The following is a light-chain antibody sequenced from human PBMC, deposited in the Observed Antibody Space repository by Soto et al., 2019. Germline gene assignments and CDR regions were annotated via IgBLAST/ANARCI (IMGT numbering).Light chain of an antibody. CDR1: QSVSNNY. V-gene: IGKV3D-20*02. CDR3: QQRSNTFT. Sequence: EIVLTQSPGTLSLSPGERATLSCRASQSVSNNYLAWYQQKPGQAPRLVIYGASSRGTGIPDRFSASGSGTDFTLTISRLEPEDFAVYYCQQRSNTFTFCPGTKVDIK. J-gene: IGKJ3*01. CDR2: GAS.